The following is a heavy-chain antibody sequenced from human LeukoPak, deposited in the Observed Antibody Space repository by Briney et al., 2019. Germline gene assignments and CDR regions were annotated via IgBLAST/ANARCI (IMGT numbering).Heavy chain of an antibody. J-gene: IGHJ5*02. CDR2: INHSGST. Sequence: PSETLSLTCAVYGGSFGGYYWSWIRQPPGKGLEWIGEINHSGSTNYNPSLKSRVTISVDTSKNQFSLKLSSVTAADTAVCYCERGPPYCSGGSCYLNWFDPWGQGTLVTVSS. CDR1: GGSFGGYY. D-gene: IGHD2-15*01. V-gene: IGHV4-34*01. CDR3: ERGPPYCSGGSCYLNWFDP.